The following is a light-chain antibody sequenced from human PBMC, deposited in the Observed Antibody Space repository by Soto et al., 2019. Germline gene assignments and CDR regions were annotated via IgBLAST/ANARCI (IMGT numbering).Light chain of an antibody. CDR2: GAS. V-gene: IGKV3-15*01. J-gene: IGKJ1*01. CDR3: QQYNNWLQVK. Sequence: EIVMTQSPATLSVSPGERATLSCRASQSVSSNLAWYQQKPGQAPRLLIYGASTRATGIPARFSGSGSGTEFTLTISSLQSEDFAVYYCQQYNNWLQVKFRKGTKVDIK. CDR1: QSVSSN.